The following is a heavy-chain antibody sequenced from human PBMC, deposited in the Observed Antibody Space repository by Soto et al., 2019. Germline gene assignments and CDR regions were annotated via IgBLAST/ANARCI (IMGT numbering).Heavy chain of an antibody. D-gene: IGHD3-22*01. Sequence: PWEPLRICCKGFGYSLTSYWIRWVLQMHGKGLEWMGIIYPGDSDTRYSPSFQGQVTISADKSISTAYLQWSSLKASDTAMYYCARHYYDSSGYYGFPDYWGQGTLVTVSS. V-gene: IGHV5-51*01. CDR1: GYSLTSYW. J-gene: IGHJ4*02. CDR2: IYPGDSDT. CDR3: ARHYYDSSGYYGFPDY.